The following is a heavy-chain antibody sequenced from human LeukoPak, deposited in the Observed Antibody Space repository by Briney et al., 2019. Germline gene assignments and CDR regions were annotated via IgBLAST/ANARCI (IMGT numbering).Heavy chain of an antibody. J-gene: IGHJ2*01. CDR1: GGSVNSGSYY. CDR3: ARGGWYFDL. CDR2: IYYSGST. Sequence: SETLSLTCTVSGGSVNSGSYYWNWIRQPPGKGLEWIGYIYYSGSTNYNPSLKSRVTISVDTSKNQFSLKLNSVTAADTAVYYCARGGWYFDLWGRGTLVTVAS. V-gene: IGHV4-61*01.